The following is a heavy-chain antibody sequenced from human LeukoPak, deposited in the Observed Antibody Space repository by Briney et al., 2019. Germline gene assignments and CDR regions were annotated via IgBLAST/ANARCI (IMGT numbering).Heavy chain of an antibody. Sequence: ASVKVSCKASGYTFTGYYMHWVRQAPGQGLEWMGWINPNSGGTNYAQKFQGRVTMTRDMSTSTVYMELSSLRSEDTAVYYCARADSSGYPRFDPWGQGTLVTVSS. J-gene: IGHJ5*02. CDR1: GYTFTGYY. CDR2: INPNSGGT. V-gene: IGHV1-2*02. D-gene: IGHD3-22*01. CDR3: ARADSSGYPRFDP.